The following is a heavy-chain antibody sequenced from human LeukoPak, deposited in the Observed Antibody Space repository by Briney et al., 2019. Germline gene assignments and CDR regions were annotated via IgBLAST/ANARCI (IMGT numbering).Heavy chain of an antibody. CDR3: ARVSGSYYNSGVDY. D-gene: IGHD3-10*01. Sequence: SETLSLTCSVSGGSISSYYWSWIRQPPGKGLEWIGYIYYSGSTNYNPSLKSRITISVDTSKNQFSLKLSSVTAADTAVYYCARVSGSYYNSGVDYWGQGTLVTVSS. CDR2: IYYSGST. CDR1: GGSISSYY. V-gene: IGHV4-59*01. J-gene: IGHJ4*02.